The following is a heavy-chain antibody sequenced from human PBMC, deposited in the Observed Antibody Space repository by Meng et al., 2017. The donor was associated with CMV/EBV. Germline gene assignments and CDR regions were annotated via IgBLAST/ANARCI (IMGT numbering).Heavy chain of an antibody. CDR3: AGRGPYGRVLNV. D-gene: IGHD3-10*01. Sequence: SCKASGGTSNTYTFHWVRQAPGRGLEWMGGIIPYLDESNYAQTFQGRLTITSDRSTAAFMELTSLRSEDTAVYFCAGRGPYGRVLNVWGQGTLVTVSS. CDR1: GGTSNTYT. J-gene: IGHJ3*01. CDR2: IIPYLDES. V-gene: IGHV1-69*02.